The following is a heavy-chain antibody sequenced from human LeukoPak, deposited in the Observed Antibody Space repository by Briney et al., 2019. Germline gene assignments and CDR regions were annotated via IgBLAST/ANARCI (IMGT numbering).Heavy chain of an antibody. J-gene: IGHJ4*02. V-gene: IGHV3-7*01. Sequence: GGSLRLSCEASGFTLSTYWTNWVRQVPGKGLDWVANINPDGSGKRYVDSVKGRFTIARDNADNSLSLQMNSLRAEDTAVYYCASWGAGGNSWGQGTLVTVSS. D-gene: IGHD3-16*01. CDR3: ASWGAGGNS. CDR2: INPDGSGK. CDR1: GFTLSTYW.